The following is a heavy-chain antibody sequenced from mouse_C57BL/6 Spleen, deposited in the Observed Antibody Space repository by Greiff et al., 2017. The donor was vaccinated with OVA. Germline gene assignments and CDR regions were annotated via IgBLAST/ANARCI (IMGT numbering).Heavy chain of an antibody. CDR1: GFTFSSYA. J-gene: IGHJ4*01. Sequence: EVKLVESGDGLVKPGASLKLSCAASGFTFSSYAMSWVRQTPEKRLEWVAYISSGGDYIYYADTVKGRFTISRDNARNTLYLQMSSLKSEDTAMYYCTRDRGYGGMDYWGQGTSVTVSS. D-gene: IGHD1-2*01. CDR2: ISSGGDYI. CDR3: TRDRGYGGMDY. V-gene: IGHV5-9-1*02.